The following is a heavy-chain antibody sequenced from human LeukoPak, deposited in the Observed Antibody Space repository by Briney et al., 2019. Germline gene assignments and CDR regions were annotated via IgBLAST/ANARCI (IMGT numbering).Heavy chain of an antibody. CDR1: GFKFSSYW. D-gene: IGHD5-24*01. V-gene: IGHV3-74*01. J-gene: IGHJ4*01. CDR3: VRDNAYTFDY. Sequence: GRSLRLSCAVSGFKFSSYWMNWVRQVPGKGLMWVAHINTNGDSANYADSVKGRFTISRDNAKSTLSLQMNSLRAEDTAIYYCVRDNAYTFDYWGQGTLVTVSS. CDR2: INTNGDSA.